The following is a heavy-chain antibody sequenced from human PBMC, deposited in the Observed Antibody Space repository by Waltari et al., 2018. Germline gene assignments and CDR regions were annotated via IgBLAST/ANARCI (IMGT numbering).Heavy chain of an antibody. J-gene: IGHJ4*02. Sequence: QVQLVESGGGVVQPGRSLRLSCAASGFTFSSYGLHWVRQAPGKGLELISLIYSSGSTYYADSVKGRFTISRDNSKNTLYLQMNSLRSEDTAVYFCARDPPGVAAAGPGRGWGQGTLVTVSS. CDR1: GFTFSSYG. CDR2: IYSSGST. D-gene: IGHD6-25*01. V-gene: IGHV3-NL1*01. CDR3: ARDPPGVAAAGPGRG.